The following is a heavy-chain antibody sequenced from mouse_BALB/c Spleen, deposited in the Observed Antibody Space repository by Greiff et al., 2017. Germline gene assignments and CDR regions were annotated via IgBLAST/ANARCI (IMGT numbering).Heavy chain of an antibody. CDR3: KRSFITTVVTHWYFDV. CDR2: ISPGNGDI. CDR1: GYTFTDHA. J-gene: IGHJ1*01. Sequence: QVQLQQSDAELVKPGASVKISCKASGYTFTDHAIHWVKQKPEQGLEWIGYISPGNGDIKYNEKFKGKATLTADKSSSTAYMQLNSLTSEDSAVYVCKRSFITTVVTHWYFDVWGAGTTVTVSS. D-gene: IGHD1-1*01. V-gene: IGHV1S53*02.